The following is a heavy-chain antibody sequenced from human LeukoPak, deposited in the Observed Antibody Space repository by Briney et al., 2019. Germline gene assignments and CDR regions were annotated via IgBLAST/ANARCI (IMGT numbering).Heavy chain of an antibody. CDR3: ARHRQWLGDAFDI. V-gene: IGHV5-51*01. CDR2: IYPGDYDT. Sequence: GESLKISCKGSGYSFTSYWIGWVRQMPGKGLEWMGVIYPGDYDTRYSPSFQAQVTISADKSSRSAYLKCSSLKASAPAMYYCARHRQWLGDAFDIWGQGKMVTVSS. J-gene: IGHJ3*02. D-gene: IGHD6-19*01. CDR1: GYSFTSYW.